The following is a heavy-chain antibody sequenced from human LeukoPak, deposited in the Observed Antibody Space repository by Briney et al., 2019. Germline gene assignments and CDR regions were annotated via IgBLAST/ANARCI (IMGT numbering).Heavy chain of an antibody. Sequence: PSETLSLTCTVSGGSIGGSSYYWAWIRQPPGKGLEWIGSISFNGFTIYKPSLKSRVTLSVDTSKNQFSLTLGSVTAADTAMYYCARDGSSGYQLYFDYWGQGTLVTVSS. CDR3: ARDGSSGYQLYFDY. J-gene: IGHJ4*02. CDR2: ISFNGFT. CDR1: GGSIGGSSYY. V-gene: IGHV4-39*07. D-gene: IGHD3-22*01.